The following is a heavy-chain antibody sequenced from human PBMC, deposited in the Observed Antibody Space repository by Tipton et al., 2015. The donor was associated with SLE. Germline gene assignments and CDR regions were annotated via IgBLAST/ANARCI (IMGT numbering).Heavy chain of an antibody. D-gene: IGHD6-13*01. Sequence: TLSLTCTVSGYSISSGYYWGWIRQPPGKGLEWIGSIYRSGNTFYNPSLKSRVTISVDTSKNQFSLKLSSVTAADTAVYYCTKDAASWSRDYWGQGTLVTVSS. J-gene: IGHJ4*02. CDR1: GYSISSGYY. CDR3: TKDAASWSRDY. CDR2: IYRSGNT. V-gene: IGHV4-38-2*02.